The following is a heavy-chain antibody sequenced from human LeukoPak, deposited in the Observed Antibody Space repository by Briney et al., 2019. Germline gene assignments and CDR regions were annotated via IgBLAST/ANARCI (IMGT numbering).Heavy chain of an antibody. J-gene: IGHJ5*02. D-gene: IGHD2-15*01. V-gene: IGHV1-2*06. CDR1: GYTFTGYY. CDR2: INPNSGDT. CDR3: ARACSGGICYSDNWLDP. Sequence: WASVKVSCKASGYTFTGYYMHWVRQAPGQGLEWMGRINPNSGDTNYAQKFQGRVTMTRDTSITTAYMELSSLKSDDTAVYYCARACSGGICYSDNWLDPWGQGTQVTVSS.